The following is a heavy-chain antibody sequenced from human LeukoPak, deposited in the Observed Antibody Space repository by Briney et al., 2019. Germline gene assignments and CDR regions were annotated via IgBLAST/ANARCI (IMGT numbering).Heavy chain of an antibody. CDR3: VRGTSDTVTDDFDY. CDR1: GFTFSIYS. D-gene: IGHD4-17*01. CDR2: ISGDSSGM. V-gene: IGHV3-21*01. Sequence: KPGGSLRLSCAVSGFTFSIYSMNWVRQTAGRGLEWVSSISGDSSGMYYRDSVKGRFTISRDNAKNLLYLQMNGLRAEDTAVYYCVRGTSDTVTDDFDYWGPGTVVTVSS. J-gene: IGHJ4*02.